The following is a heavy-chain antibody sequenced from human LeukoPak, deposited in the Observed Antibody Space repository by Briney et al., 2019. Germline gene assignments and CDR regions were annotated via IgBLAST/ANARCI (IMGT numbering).Heavy chain of an antibody. CDR2: ISSSGRAI. CDR1: GFTFSSYE. V-gene: IGHV3-48*03. CDR3: ARCPRWAHFDY. Sequence: GGSLRLSCAGSGFTFSSYEMNWGRKAPGKGLEGVSYISSSGRAIYYADSVKGRFTVSRDNAKNSLYLQMNSLRAEDTAVYYCARCPRWAHFDYWGQGTLVTVSS. D-gene: IGHD4-23*01. J-gene: IGHJ4*02.